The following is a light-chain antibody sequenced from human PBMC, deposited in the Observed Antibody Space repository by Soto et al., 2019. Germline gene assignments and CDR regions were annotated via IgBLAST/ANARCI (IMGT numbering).Light chain of an antibody. J-gene: IGLJ2*01. Sequence: QAVVTQPPSVSGAPGQRVTISCTGSSSNIGAGYNVHWYQQLPGTAPKLLIYVNSNRPSGVPDRFSGSKSGTSASLAITGLQAEDEADYYCQSYDSSLSGVVFGGWTKLTVL. CDR1: SSNIGAGYN. CDR3: QSYDSSLSGVV. V-gene: IGLV1-40*01. CDR2: VNS.